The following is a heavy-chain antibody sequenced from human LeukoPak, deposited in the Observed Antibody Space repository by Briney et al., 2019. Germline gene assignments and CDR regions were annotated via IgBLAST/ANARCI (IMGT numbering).Heavy chain of an antibody. CDR3: AREAPDWDFPDY. V-gene: IGHV3-21*01. CDR1: GFTFSSHN. CDR2: ISDSGRHL. Sequence: RGSLRLSCVASGFTFSSHNMNWVRQAPGKGLEWVSFISDSGRHLYYEDSVKGRFTVSRDNAKTSLYLHLDSLTEDDTAVYYCAREAPDWDFPDYWGQGSLV. D-gene: IGHD1-7*01. J-gene: IGHJ4*02.